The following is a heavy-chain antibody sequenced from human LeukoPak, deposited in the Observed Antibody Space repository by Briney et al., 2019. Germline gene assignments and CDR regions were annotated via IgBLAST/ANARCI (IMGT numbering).Heavy chain of an antibody. V-gene: IGHV3-30*18. J-gene: IGHJ4*02. CDR2: ISDDGRSK. CDR3: AKRPSDYGDYVSYFDY. D-gene: IGHD4-17*01. Sequence: GGSLRLSCAASGFSFISYGMHWVRQAPGKGLEWVGVISDDGRSKDYADSVKGRFTISRDNSKDTLYLQMNSLRDEDTAVYYCAKRPSDYGDYVSYFDYWGQGTLVTVTS. CDR1: GFSFISYG.